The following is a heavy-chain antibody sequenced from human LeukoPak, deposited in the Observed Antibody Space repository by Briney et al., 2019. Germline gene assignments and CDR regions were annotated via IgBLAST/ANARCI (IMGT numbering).Heavy chain of an antibody. CDR2: IYPGDSDT. CDR1: GYSLSNSG. V-gene: IGHV5-51*01. J-gene: IGHJ4*02. CDR3: ARLRLTTMTDPFAS. Sequence: GESLKISCKDSGYSLSNSGIGWVRQMPGKGLEWMGIIYPGDSDTRYSPSFQGQVTISADNSITTAYLQWSSLKASDTAMYYCARLRLTTMTDPFASWGQGTLVTVSS. D-gene: IGHD4-17*01.